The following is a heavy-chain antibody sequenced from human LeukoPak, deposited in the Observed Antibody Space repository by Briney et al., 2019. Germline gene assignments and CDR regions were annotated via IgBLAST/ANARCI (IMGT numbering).Heavy chain of an antibody. J-gene: IGHJ5*02. CDR2: IRSKANSYAT. CDR1: GFTFSGSA. CDR3: MSGYGWFDP. D-gene: IGHD5-12*01. Sequence: GGSLRLSCAASGFTFSGSAMHWVRQASGKGLEWVGRIRSKANSYATAYAASVKGRFTISRDDSKNTAYLQMNSLKTEDTAVYYCMSGYGWFDPWGQGTLVTVSS. V-gene: IGHV3-73*01.